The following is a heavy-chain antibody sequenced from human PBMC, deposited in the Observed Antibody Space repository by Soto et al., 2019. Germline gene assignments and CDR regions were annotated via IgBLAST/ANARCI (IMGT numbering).Heavy chain of an antibody. Sequence: SVKVSCKASGGTFSTYAISWVRQAPGQGLEWMGGIIPIFGTTNYAQKFQGRVMITADESTSTAYMELSSLRSEDTAVYFCARDPGYSGSSYGMDVWGQGTTVTVTS. V-gene: IGHV1-69*13. CDR3: ARDPGYSGSSYGMDV. CDR2: IIPIFGTT. CDR1: GGTFSTYA. J-gene: IGHJ6*02. D-gene: IGHD5-12*01.